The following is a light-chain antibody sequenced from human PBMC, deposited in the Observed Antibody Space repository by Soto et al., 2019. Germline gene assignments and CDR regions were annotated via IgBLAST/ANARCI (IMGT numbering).Light chain of an antibody. J-gene: IGLJ2*01. CDR2: EVT. Sequence: QSALTQPPSVSGSPGQSVTISCTGTSSDVGRYDRVSWYQQSPGTAPKLIIYEVTNRPSGVPDRFSGSKSGNTASLTISGLQAEDEADFYCSSYAGSSTLVFGGG. CDR1: SSDVGRYDR. V-gene: IGLV2-18*02. CDR3: SSYAGSSTLV.